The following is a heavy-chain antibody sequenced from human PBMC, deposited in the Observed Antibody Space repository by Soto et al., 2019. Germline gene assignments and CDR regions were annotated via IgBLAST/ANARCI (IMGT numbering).Heavy chain of an antibody. CDR3: ARDRAYSSGWAGVDY. J-gene: IGHJ4*02. CDR2: IIPILGIA. Sequence: ASVKVSCKASGGTFSSYTISWVRQAPGQGLEWMGRIIPILGIANYAQKFQGRVTITADKSTSTAYMELSSLRSEDTAVYYCARDRAYSSGWAGVDYWGQGTLVTVSS. CDR1: GGTFSSYT. V-gene: IGHV1-69*04. D-gene: IGHD6-19*01.